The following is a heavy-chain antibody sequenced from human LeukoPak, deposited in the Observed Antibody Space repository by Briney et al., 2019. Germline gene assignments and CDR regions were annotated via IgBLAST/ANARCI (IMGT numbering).Heavy chain of an antibody. V-gene: IGHV4-4*07. CDR3: ASSQYYYDSSGYYPED. Sequence: SETLSLTCTVSGGSISSYYWSWIRQPAGKGLEWIGRFYISGSTKHNPSLRSRVSMSADTSTNQFSLKVNSVTAADTAVYYCASSQYYYDSSGYYPEDWGQGTLVTVSS. D-gene: IGHD3-22*01. J-gene: IGHJ4*02. CDR2: FYISGST. CDR1: GGSISSYY.